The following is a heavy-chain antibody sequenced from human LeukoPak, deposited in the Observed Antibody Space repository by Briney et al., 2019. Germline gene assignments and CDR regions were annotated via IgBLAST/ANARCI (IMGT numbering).Heavy chain of an antibody. CDR3: ARDRVEMATIGEFDY. Sequence: ASVKVSCKVSGYTLTELSMHWVRQAPGKGLGWRGGFDPEDGETIYAQKFQGRVTMTEDTSTDTAYMELSSLRSEDTAVYYCARDRVEMATIGEFDYWGQGTLVTVSS. CDR2: FDPEDGET. CDR1: GYTLTELS. D-gene: IGHD5-24*01. V-gene: IGHV1-24*01. J-gene: IGHJ4*02.